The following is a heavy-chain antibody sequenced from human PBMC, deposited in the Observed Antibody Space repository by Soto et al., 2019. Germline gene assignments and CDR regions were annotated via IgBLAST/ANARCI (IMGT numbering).Heavy chain of an antibody. D-gene: IGHD1-26*01. Sequence: PGGSLRLSCAASGFTFSSYSMSWVRQAPGKGQEWVSYISTGSSTIYYEDSVRGRFTISRDNAENSLFLEMKSLRPEDTAVYHCARVRAGAANGYYGMDVWGQGTTVTVSS. CDR3: ARVRAGAANGYYGMDV. CDR1: GFTFSSYS. CDR2: ISTGSSTI. V-gene: IGHV3-48*04. J-gene: IGHJ6*02.